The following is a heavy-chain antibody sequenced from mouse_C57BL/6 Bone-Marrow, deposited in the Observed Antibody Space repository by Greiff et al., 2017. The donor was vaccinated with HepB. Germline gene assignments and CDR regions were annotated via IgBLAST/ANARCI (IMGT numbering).Heavy chain of an antibody. CDR1: GFNIKDDY. Sequence: EVQRVESGAELVRPGASVKLSCTASGFNIKDDYMHWVKQRPEQGLEWIGWIDPENGDTEYASKFQGKATITADTSSNTAYLQLSSLTSEDTAVYYCTTFDSNFDYWGQGTTLTVSS. V-gene: IGHV14-4*01. CDR2: IDPENGDT. CDR3: TTFDSNFDY. D-gene: IGHD2-5*01. J-gene: IGHJ2*01.